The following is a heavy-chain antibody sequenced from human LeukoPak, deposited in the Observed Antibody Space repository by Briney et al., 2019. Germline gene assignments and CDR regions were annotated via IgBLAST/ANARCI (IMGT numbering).Heavy chain of an antibody. D-gene: IGHD6-19*01. J-gene: IGHJ4*02. CDR3: ARDLGGESSGGD. CDR2: INRNSGGT. CDR1: GYTFTGYY. Sequence: ASVKVSCKASGYTFTGYYMHWVRQAPGQGREWMGWINRNSGGTNYAQKFQGRVTMTRDTSISTAYMQLSRLRSDDTAVYYCARDLGGESSGGDWGQGTLVTVSS. V-gene: IGHV1-2*02.